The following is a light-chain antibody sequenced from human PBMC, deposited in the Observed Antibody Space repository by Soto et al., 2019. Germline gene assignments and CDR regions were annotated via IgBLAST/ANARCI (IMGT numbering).Light chain of an antibody. V-gene: IGKV3-20*01. CDR3: QQYGTSLIT. Sequence: EIVLTQSPGTLSLSPGERATLSCRASQSVSSSYLGWYQQKPGQAPRLLIYGASSRATGIPDRFSGSGSGTEFTLTISRLEPEDFAVYYCQQYGTSLITFGQGTRLEI. CDR1: QSVSSSY. CDR2: GAS. J-gene: IGKJ5*01.